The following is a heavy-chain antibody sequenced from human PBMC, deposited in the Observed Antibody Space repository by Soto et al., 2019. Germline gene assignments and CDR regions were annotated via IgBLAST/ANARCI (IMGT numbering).Heavy chain of an antibody. J-gene: IGHJ4*02. CDR2: ISGSGGST. Sequence: EVQLLESGGGLVQPGGSLRLSCAASGFTFSSYAMSWVRQAPGKGLEWVSAISGSGGSTYYADSVKGRFTISRDNSKNTLYLQMNGLRAEDTAVYYCAKDRWFRTEFDYWGQGTLVTVSS. D-gene: IGHD3-10*01. CDR1: GFTFSSYA. CDR3: AKDRWFRTEFDY. V-gene: IGHV3-23*01.